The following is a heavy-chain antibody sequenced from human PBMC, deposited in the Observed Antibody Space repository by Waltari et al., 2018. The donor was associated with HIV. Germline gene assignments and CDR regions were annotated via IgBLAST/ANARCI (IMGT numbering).Heavy chain of an antibody. CDR3: ANYFSDWYVDY. CDR1: GFNISSYA. CDR2: ISGSGGST. D-gene: IGHD6-19*01. Sequence: EVRLLESGGDLVQPGGSLRLSCAATGFNISSYAMSWVRQAPGKGLELVSAISGSGGSTYYAASVKGRFTISRDNSKTTLYLQMNSLRAEDTAVYYCANYFSDWYVDYWGQGTLVTVSS. J-gene: IGHJ4*02. V-gene: IGHV3-23*01.